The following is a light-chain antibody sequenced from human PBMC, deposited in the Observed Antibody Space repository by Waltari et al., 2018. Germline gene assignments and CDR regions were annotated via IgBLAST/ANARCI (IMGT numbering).Light chain of an antibody. J-gene: IGKJ4*01. V-gene: IGKV3-15*01. Sequence: EIVMTQSPATLSVSPGETATLSCRASQSVSTNLAWFRQRSGQAPRRLLYGASTRATGIPAKFSGSGSGTEFTLTISSLQSEDFVLYYCQQYESWPLTFGGGTKVEI. CDR2: GAS. CDR3: QQYESWPLT. CDR1: QSVSTN.